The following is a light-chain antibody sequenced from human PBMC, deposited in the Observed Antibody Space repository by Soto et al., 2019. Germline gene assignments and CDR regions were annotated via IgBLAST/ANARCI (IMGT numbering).Light chain of an antibody. Sequence: AIQMTQSPSSLSASVGDRVIITCRASQAIRTELGWYQQRPGKAPKLLIYGTSNLQSGVPSRFNGSGSGTDFTLTINGLQPEDFATYYCLQDYSYPRTFGQGTKV. CDR2: GTS. CDR3: LQDYSYPRT. V-gene: IGKV1-6*01. CDR1: QAIRTE. J-gene: IGKJ1*01.